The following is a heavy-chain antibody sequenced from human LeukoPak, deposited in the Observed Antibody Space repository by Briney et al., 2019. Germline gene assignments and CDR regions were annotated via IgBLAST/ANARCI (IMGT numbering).Heavy chain of an antibody. CDR1: GFTFRDYA. V-gene: IGHV3-23*01. CDR3: AKEFSIMITFGGVIVTDY. D-gene: IGHD3-16*02. J-gene: IGHJ4*02. Sequence: PGGSLRLSCAASGFTFRDYAIPWVRQAPGKGLEWVSGISASGATTSYAHSVKGRFTISRDNSKNTLYLQMNSLRAEDTAVYYCAKEFSIMITFGGVIVTDYWGQGTLVTVSS. CDR2: ISASGATT.